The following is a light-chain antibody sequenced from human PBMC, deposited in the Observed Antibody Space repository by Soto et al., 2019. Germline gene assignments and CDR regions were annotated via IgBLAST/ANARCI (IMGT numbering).Light chain of an antibody. J-gene: IGLJ3*02. V-gene: IGLV4-69*01. CDR2: LNSDGSH. CDR3: QTWDTGIHSV. CDR1: SGHSSYA. Sequence: QLVLTQSPSASASLGASVKLTCTLSSGHSSYAIAWHQQQPEKGPRYLMKLNSDGSHSKGDGIPDRFSGSSSGAERYLTISSLQSEDEADYYCQTWDTGIHSVFGGGTKLTVL.